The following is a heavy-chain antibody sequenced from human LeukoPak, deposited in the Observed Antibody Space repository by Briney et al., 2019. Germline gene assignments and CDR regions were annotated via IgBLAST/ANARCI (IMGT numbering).Heavy chain of an antibody. CDR3: ARKSIVTAGRKPYDF. J-gene: IGHJ4*02. Sequence: SETLSLTCAVYGGSFSGYYWSWIRQPPGKGLEWIGEIDHSGRTNSNASPKSRVTISVDMSKNQFSLRLSSVTAADTAVYYCARKSIVTAGRKPYDFWDQGTLVTVSS. CDR1: GGSFSGYY. CDR2: IDHSGRT. V-gene: IGHV4-34*01. D-gene: IGHD6-13*01.